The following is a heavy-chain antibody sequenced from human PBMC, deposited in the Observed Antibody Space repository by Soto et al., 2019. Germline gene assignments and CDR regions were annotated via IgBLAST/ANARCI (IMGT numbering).Heavy chain of an antibody. D-gene: IGHD2-15*01. CDR3: TTGRSGGYEEFDS. Sequence: SAEISSKASGDTVSIYGGVWALRAPRQRVEWIRRITASNGNTNYAQQIQGRVTMTTDKSTSTAYMELNSLKTEDTPVYYCTTGRSGGYEEFDSWGQGTLVTVSS. CDR2: ITASNGNT. CDR1: GDTVSIYG. J-gene: IGHJ4*02. V-gene: IGHV1-18*01.